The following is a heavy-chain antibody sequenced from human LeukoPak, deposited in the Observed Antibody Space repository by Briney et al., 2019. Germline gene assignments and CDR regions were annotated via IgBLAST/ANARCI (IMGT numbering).Heavy chain of an antibody. V-gene: IGHV3-30*18. D-gene: IGHD2-15*01. CDR2: ISYDGSNK. Sequence: GGSLRLSCAASGFTFSSYGMHWVRQAPGKGLEWVAVISYDGSNKYYADSVKGRFTISRDNSKNTLYLQMNSLRAEDTAVYYCAKDRDVYCSGGSCYIFDYWGQGTLVTVSS. J-gene: IGHJ4*02. CDR3: AKDRDVYCSGGSCYIFDY. CDR1: GFTFSSYG.